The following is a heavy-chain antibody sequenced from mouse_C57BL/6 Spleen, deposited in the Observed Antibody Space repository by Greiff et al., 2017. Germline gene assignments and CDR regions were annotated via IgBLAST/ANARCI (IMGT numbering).Heavy chain of an antibody. J-gene: IGHJ1*03. CDR3: ARKGYDYDVYWYFDV. CDR1: GYTFTDYN. D-gene: IGHD2-4*01. V-gene: IGHV1-18*01. Sequence: VQLQQSGPELVKPGASVKIPCKASGYTFTDYNMDWVKQSHGKSLEWIGDINPNNGGTIYNQKFKGKATLTVDKSSSTAYMELRSLTSEDTAVYYCARKGYDYDVYWYFDVWGTGTTVTVSS. CDR2: INPNNGGT.